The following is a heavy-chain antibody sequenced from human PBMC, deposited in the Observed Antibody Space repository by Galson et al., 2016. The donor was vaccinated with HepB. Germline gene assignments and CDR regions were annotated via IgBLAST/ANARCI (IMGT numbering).Heavy chain of an antibody. CDR3: VKGSPTIAAPADY. V-gene: IGHV3-64D*06. CDR1: GFSFSDYS. Sequence: SLRLSCAASGFSFSDYSMHWVRQAPGKGLDYVSATSSSGARTYFADSVKDRFTISRDNSKNTLYLQMNSLKTEDTALYYCVKGSPTIAAPADYWGQGTLVTVSS. J-gene: IGHJ4*02. D-gene: IGHD6-13*01. CDR2: TSSSGART.